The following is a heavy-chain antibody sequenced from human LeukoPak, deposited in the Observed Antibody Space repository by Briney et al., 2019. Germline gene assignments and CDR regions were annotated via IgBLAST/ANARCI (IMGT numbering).Heavy chain of an antibody. J-gene: IGHJ5*02. CDR2: ISPYDGDT. D-gene: IGHD2-21*02. CDR1: GYTFGIYG. CDR3: ARDYCTRGGDCYKEDLFDP. Sequence: GASVKVSCKASGYTFGIYGISWVRQAPGQGLEWMAWISPYDGDTNYAQKFEGRVTITTETSTNTAYMELRSLRSDDTAIYYCARDYCTRGGDCYKEDLFDPWGQGTLVTVS. V-gene: IGHV1-18*01.